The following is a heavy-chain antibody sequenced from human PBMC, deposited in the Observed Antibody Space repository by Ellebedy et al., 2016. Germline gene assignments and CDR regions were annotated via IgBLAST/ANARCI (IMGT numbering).Heavy chain of an antibody. CDR3: ARGPEKGDFDY. V-gene: IGHV4-4*07. Sequence: SETLSLTXTVSGGSISSYYWSWIRQPAGRGLEWIGRIYTSGSTNYNPSLKSRVTMSVDTSKNQFSLKLSSVTAADTAVYYCARGPEKGDFDYWGQGTLVTVSS. CDR2: IYTSGST. J-gene: IGHJ4*02. CDR1: GGSISSYY.